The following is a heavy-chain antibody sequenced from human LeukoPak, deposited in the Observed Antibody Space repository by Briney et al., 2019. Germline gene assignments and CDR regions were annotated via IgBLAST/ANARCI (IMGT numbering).Heavy chain of an antibody. V-gene: IGHV3-66*02. CDR3: ARDRLTDYDFWSGYRTSYWFDP. Sequence: GGSLRLSCTASGFTFGDYAMSWVRQAPGKGLEWVSVIYSGSSTYYADSVKGRFTISRGNSKNTLYLQMNSLRAEDTAVYYCARDRLTDYDFWSGYRTSYWFDPWGQGTLVTVSS. CDR2: IYSGSST. CDR1: GFTFGDYA. J-gene: IGHJ5*02. D-gene: IGHD3-3*01.